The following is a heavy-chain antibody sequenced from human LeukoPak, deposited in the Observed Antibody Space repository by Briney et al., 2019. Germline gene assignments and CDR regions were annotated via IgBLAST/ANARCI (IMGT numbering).Heavy chain of an antibody. CDR3: ARGVLGIIPIDY. CDR2: MYSEDNK. V-gene: IGHV3-53*01. Sequence: GGSLRLSCAASGFTVSNTYMAWVRQAPGKGLEWVSFMYSEDNKYYADSVKGRFTIPRDISKNTVYLQMNTLRADDTAVYYCARGVLGIIPIDYWGQGTLVTVSS. CDR1: GFTVSNTY. J-gene: IGHJ4*02. D-gene: IGHD3-10*02.